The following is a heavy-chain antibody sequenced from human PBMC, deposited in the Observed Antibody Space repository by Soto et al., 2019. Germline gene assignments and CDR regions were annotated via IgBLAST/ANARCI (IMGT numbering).Heavy chain of an antibody. V-gene: IGHV4-30-4*01. J-gene: IGHJ5*02. CDR3: AGIQSKRLSGLDR. D-gene: IGHD5-18*01. Sequence: SETLSLTCTVSGGSISSGDYYGSWILHPPGKGLKWIGYIYYSGSTYYNPSLKSRVTISVDTSKNQFSLKLSSVTAADTAVYYCAGIQSKRLSGLDRWGQGTLVTVSS. CDR2: IYYSGST. CDR1: GGSISSGDYY.